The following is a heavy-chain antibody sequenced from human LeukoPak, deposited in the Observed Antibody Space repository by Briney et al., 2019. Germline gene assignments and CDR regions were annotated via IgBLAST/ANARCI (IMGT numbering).Heavy chain of an antibody. CDR3: ARGGAARPDY. V-gene: IGHV3-48*01. CDR2: ISSSSSSV. CDR1: GFTFSTSG. D-gene: IGHD6-6*01. Sequence: GGSLRLSCAASGFTFSTSGMNWVRQAPGKGLEWVSYISSSSSSVSYADSVKGRSTISRDNAKNSLFLQVNSLRAEDTGVYYCARGGAARPDYWGQGTLVTVSS. J-gene: IGHJ4*02.